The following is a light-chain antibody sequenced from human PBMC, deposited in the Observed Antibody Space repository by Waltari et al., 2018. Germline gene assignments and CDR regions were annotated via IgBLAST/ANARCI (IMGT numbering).Light chain of an antibody. J-gene: IGKJ2*01. CDR3: QQFAAQPYT. Sequence: DIVMTQSPDSLAVSLGERATINCKSSRSVLYSPHNKNYLNWYQQKPGQPPKLLIFWSSTREAGVPDRFSGSGSGTNFTLTISSLQAEDVAVYYCQQFAAQPYTFGQGTKLEIK. CDR2: WSS. CDR1: RSVLYSPHNKNY. V-gene: IGKV4-1*01.